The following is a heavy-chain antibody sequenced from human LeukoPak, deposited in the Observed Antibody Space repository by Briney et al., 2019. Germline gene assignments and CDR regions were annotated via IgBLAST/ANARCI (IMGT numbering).Heavy chain of an antibody. V-gene: IGHV4-34*01. CDR1: GGSFSGYY. CDR2: INHSGST. Sequence: SETRSLTCAVYGGSFSGYYWSWIRQPPGKGLEWIGEINHSGSTNYNPSLKSRVTISVDASKNQFSLKLRSVTAADTAVYYCARGGTAAAFGWFDPWGQGTLVTVSS. CDR3: ARGGTAAAFGWFDP. J-gene: IGHJ5*02. D-gene: IGHD6-13*01.